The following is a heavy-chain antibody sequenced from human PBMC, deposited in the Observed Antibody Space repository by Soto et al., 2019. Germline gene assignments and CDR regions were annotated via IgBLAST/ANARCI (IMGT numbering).Heavy chain of an antibody. J-gene: IGHJ4*02. CDR2: ISAYNGNT. V-gene: IGHV1-18*01. Sequence: ASVKVSCKAAGYTFTSYGISWVRQAPGQGLEWMGWISAYNGNTNYAQKLQGRVTMTTDTSTSTAYMELRSLRSDDTAVYYCARARGYCSCGSCYYAPEHSDYWGQATLVTVS. CDR1: GYTFTSYG. D-gene: IGHD2-15*01. CDR3: ARARGYCSCGSCYYAPEHSDY.